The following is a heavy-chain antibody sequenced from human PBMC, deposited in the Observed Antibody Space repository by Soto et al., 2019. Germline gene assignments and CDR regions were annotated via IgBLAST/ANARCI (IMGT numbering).Heavy chain of an antibody. CDR1: GYSFTSYW. D-gene: IGHD3-22*01. V-gene: IGHV5-10-1*01. J-gene: IGHJ4*02. CDR2: IDPSDSYT. Sequence: GESLKISCKGSGYSFTSYWISWVRQMPGKGLEWMGRIDPSDSYTNYSPSFQGHVTISADKSISTAYLQWSSLKASDTAMYYCARHPGYTYYYDSSGYFNYWGQGTLVTVSS. CDR3: ARHPGYTYYYDSSGYFNY.